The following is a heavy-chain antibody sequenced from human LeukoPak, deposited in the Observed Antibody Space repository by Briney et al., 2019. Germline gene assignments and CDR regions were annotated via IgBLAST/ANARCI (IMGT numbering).Heavy chain of an antibody. Sequence: GRSLRLSCAASGFTFSSYAMHWVRQAPGKGLEWVAVISYDGSNKYYADSVKGRFTISRDNSKNTLYLQMNNLRAEDTAVYYCARDVEVYADYYGMDVWGQGTTVTVSS. CDR2: ISYDGSNK. J-gene: IGHJ6*02. D-gene: IGHD2-8*02. V-gene: IGHV3-30-3*01. CDR1: GFTFSSYA. CDR3: ARDVEVYADYYGMDV.